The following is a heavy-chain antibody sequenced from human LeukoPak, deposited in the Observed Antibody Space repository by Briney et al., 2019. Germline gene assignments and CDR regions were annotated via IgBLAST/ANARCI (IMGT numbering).Heavy chain of an antibody. CDR1: VFTFSLYW. CDR3: QRHDYLGY. CDR2: IKQYGSEK. Sequence: GGALRLSCATYVFTFSLYWMACVPQAPARALEMVAHIKQYGSEKNYVDSVKRRLTIPRDKAKEIVYLQMNRLRVEYTAVYYCQRHDYLGYWGKGPVDTVPS. J-gene: IGHJ1*01. V-gene: IGHV3-7*05. D-gene: IGHD3-16*01.